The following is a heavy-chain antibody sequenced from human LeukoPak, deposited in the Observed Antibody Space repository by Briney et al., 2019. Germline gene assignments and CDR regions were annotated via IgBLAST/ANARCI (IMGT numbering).Heavy chain of an antibody. J-gene: IGHJ3*02. D-gene: IGHD6-6*01. V-gene: IGHV3-11*04. Sequence: GGSLRLSCAASGLTFSDYYMSWIRQAPGKGLEWVSYISSSGSTIYYADSVKGRFTISRDNAKNSLYLQMNSLRAEDTAVYYCARKRSSSLSRAFDIWGQGTMVTVSS. CDR1: GLTFSDYY. CDR2: ISSSGSTI. CDR3: ARKRSSSLSRAFDI.